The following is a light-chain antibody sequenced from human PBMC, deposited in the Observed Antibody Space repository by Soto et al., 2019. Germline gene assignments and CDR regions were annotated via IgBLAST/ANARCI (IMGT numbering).Light chain of an antibody. CDR3: SSYAGSNNLHVL. V-gene: IGLV2-8*01. Sequence: QSALTQPPSASGSPGQSVTISCTGTSSDVGGYNYVSWYQLHPGKAPKLMIYEVSKRPSGVPDRFSGSKSGNTASLTVSGLQAEDEADYYCSSYAGSNNLHVLFGGGTQLTVL. J-gene: IGLJ2*01. CDR1: SSDVGGYNY. CDR2: EVS.